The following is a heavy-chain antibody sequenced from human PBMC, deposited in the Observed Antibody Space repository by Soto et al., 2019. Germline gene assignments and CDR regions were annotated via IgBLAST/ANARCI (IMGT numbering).Heavy chain of an antibody. Sequence: ASVKVSCKTSGYTFTNHYIHWVRQAPGQGLEWMGWVNPGSGNRKYAQKFRGWVTMTSDTSISTAYMEVTSLKSDDTAVYYCARDSNRGWSLDYWGQGTLVTVSS. D-gene: IGHD2-15*01. CDR3: ARDSNRGWSLDY. CDR1: GYTFTNHY. CDR2: VNPGSGNR. V-gene: IGHV1-2*04. J-gene: IGHJ4*02.